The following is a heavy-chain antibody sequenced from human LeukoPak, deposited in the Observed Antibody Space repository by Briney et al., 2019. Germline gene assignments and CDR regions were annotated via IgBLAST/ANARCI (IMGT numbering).Heavy chain of an antibody. CDR3: ARESIAVAGFDY. CDR1: GGSISSYY. V-gene: IGHV4-59*01. CDR2: IYYSGST. D-gene: IGHD6-19*01. Sequence: PSETLSLTCTVSGGSISSYYWTWIRHPPGTGLEGIGYIYYSGSTSYNPSLKSRVPISIDTSKNQFSLILSSVTAADTAVYYCARESIAVAGFDYWGQGAVVSVSS. J-gene: IGHJ4*02.